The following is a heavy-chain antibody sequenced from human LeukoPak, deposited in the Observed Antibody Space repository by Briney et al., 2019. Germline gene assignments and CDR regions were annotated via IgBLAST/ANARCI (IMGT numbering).Heavy chain of an antibody. Sequence: GGSLRLSCTASGFTFGDYAMSWVRQAPGKGLEWVGFIRGKAYGGTTEYAASVKGRFTISRDDSKSIAYLQMNSLKTEDTAVYYCTRDPNGIAVAFFDYWGQGTLVTVSS. D-gene: IGHD6-19*01. J-gene: IGHJ4*02. V-gene: IGHV3-49*04. CDR2: IRGKAYGGTT. CDR1: GFTFGDYA. CDR3: TRDPNGIAVAFFDY.